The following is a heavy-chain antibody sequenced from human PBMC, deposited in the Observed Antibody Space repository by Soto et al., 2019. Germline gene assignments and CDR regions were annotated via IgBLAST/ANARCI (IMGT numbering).Heavy chain of an antibody. J-gene: IGHJ4*02. CDR1: GGSISSYY. D-gene: IGHD2-2*01. CDR2: IYYSGST. Sequence: SETLSLTCTVSGGSISSYYWSWIRQPPGKGLEWIGYIYYSGSTNYNPSLKSRVTISVDTSKNQFSLKLSSVTAADTAVYYCARGTYMTPLFWGQGTLVTVSS. V-gene: IGHV4-59*01. CDR3: ARGTYMTPLF.